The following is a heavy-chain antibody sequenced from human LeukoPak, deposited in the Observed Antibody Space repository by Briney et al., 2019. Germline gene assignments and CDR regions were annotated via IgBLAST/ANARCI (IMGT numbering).Heavy chain of an antibody. CDR3: ARGRGDDY. V-gene: IGHV3-7*01. D-gene: IGHD3-10*01. CDR1: GFTFSSFW. Sequence: GGSQRLSCVASGFTFSSFWMAWVRQPPGKGLEWVANIKQDGSEKYYVDSVKGRFTISRDNAKNSVYLQMNSLRAEDTAMYYCARGRGDDYWGQGTLVTVSS. CDR2: IKQDGSEK. J-gene: IGHJ4*02.